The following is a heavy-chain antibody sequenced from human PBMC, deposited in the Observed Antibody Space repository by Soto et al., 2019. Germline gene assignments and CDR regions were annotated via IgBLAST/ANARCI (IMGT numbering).Heavy chain of an antibody. CDR3: AREAVGPAYYYYGMDV. Sequence: ASVKVSCKASGYTFTGYYMHWVRQAPGQGLEWMGWINPNSGGTNYAQKFQGWVTMTRDTSISTAYMELSRLRSDDTAVYYCAREAVGPAYYYYGMDVWAQRTTVTVSS. CDR1: GYTFTGYY. D-gene: IGHD1-26*01. J-gene: IGHJ6*02. V-gene: IGHV1-2*04. CDR2: INPNSGGT.